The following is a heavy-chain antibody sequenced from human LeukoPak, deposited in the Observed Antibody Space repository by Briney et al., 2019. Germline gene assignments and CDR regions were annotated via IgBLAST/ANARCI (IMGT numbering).Heavy chain of an antibody. CDR2: ISSGSGTI. J-gene: IGHJ3*02. CDR3: ARPYGDDAFDI. Sequence: GGSLRLSCAASGFTFGSNSMNWVRQAPGKGLEWVSYISSGSGTIYYADSVKGRFTISRDNAKNSQYLQMNSLRAEDTAVYYCARPYGDDAFDIWGQGTMVTVSS. D-gene: IGHD3-10*01. CDR1: GFTFGSNS. V-gene: IGHV3-48*01.